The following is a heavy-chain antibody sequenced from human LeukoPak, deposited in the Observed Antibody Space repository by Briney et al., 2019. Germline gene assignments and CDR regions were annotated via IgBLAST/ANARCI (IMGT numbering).Heavy chain of an antibody. V-gene: IGHV4-4*07. J-gene: IGHJ4*02. CDR1: GGSISTYY. CDR2: IYTSGST. Sequence: SETLSLTCTVSGGSISTYYWSWIRQPAGKGLEWIGRIYTSGSTSYNPSLKSRVTMSVDTSKNQFSLKLTSVTAADTAMYYCARAPSADLYFDCWGQGTLATVTS. CDR3: ARAPSADLYFDC.